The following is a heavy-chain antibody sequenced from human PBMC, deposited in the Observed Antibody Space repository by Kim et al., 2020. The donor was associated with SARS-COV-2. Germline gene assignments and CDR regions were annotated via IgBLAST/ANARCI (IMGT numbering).Heavy chain of an antibody. J-gene: IGHJ4*01. D-gene: IGHD4-17*01. V-gene: IGHV3-30*18. Sequence: GGSLRLSCAASGFTFSSYGMHWVRQAPGKGLEWVAIISHDGSNKYYAESVKGRFTISRDNSRNTLSLQMNRLRAEDTAVYFCAKDREYGDYGYYFDDWGNGTLVTVS. CDR1: GFTFSSYG. CDR3: AKDREYGDYGYYFDD. CDR2: ISHDGSNK.